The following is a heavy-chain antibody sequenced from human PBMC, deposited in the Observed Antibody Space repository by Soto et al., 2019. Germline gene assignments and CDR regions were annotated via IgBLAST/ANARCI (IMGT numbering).Heavy chain of an antibody. D-gene: IGHD6-13*01. J-gene: IGHJ4*02. Sequence: XGSLRVSCASSGITFSNYARSLVLQAPGKGLEWVSAISCSGGWTYYADSVKGRFTIPRDNSKNTLYLQMSSLRAEDTAVYYCAKDRASSWEGPSWGQGTLVTVSS. CDR2: ISCSGGWT. CDR1: GITFSNYA. V-gene: IGHV3-23*01. CDR3: AKDRASSWEGPS.